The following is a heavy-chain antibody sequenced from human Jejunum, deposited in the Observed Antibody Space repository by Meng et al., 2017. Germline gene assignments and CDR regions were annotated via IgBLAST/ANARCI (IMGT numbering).Heavy chain of an antibody. CDR1: RHSFTTYA. V-gene: IGHV1-3*01. J-gene: IGHJ4*02. Sequence: QVGESGGEVKKARASVKVSGKASRHSFTTYAIHGARPAPGQGLEWMGWINVDTRDTRYSQKFQGRLTITGDTYASTAYLELSSLTSEDTAVYYCARNTVGTTTLDYWGQGTLVTVSS. CDR2: INVDTRDT. CDR3: ARNTVGTTTLDY. D-gene: IGHD1-26*01.